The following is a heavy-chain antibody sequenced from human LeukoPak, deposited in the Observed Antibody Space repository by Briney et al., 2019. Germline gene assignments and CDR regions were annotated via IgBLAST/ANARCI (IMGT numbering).Heavy chain of an antibody. Sequence: ASVKVSCKASGYTFTGYYMHWVRQAPGQGLEWMGWINPNSGGTNYAQKFQGRVTMTRDTSISTAYMELSRLRSDDTAVYYCARGAGATLYYYYYYMDVWGKGTTVTVS. V-gene: IGHV1-2*02. D-gene: IGHD1-26*01. J-gene: IGHJ6*03. CDR1: GYTFTGYY. CDR3: ARGAGATLYYYYYYMDV. CDR2: INPNSGGT.